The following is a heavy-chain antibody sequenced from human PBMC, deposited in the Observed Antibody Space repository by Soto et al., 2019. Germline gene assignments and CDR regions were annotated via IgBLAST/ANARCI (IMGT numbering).Heavy chain of an antibody. V-gene: IGHV4-30-4*01. CDR1: GGSISSGDYY. CDR2: IYYSGST. CDR3: ARAMVVTQNWFDP. Sequence: SSETLSLTCTVSGGSISSGDYYWSWIRQPPGKGLEWIGYIYYSGSTYYNPSLKSRVTISVDTSKNQFSLKLSSVTAADTAVYYCARAMVVTQNWFDPWAQGTLVTVSS. J-gene: IGHJ5*02. D-gene: IGHD2-21*02.